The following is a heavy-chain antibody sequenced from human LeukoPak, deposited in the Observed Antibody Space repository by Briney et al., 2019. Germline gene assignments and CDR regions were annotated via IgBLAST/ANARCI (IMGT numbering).Heavy chain of an antibody. V-gene: IGHV3-7*01. Sequence: GGSLRLSCAASGLTFSRYWMSWVRQAPGKWLEWVANKKQDGSEKNYVDSVKGRVTISRDNAKDSLYLQVDSLRAEDTAVYYCARALSEWQQFFPYWGQGTLVTVSS. CDR3: ARALSEWQQFFPY. J-gene: IGHJ4*02. CDR2: KKQDGSEK. CDR1: GLTFSRYW. D-gene: IGHD1-26*01.